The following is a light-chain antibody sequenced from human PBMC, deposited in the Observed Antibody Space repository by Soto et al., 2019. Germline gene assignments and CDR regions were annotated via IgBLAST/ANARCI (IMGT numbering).Light chain of an antibody. V-gene: IGKV4-1*01. Sequence: DIVMTQSPDSLAVSLGERSTINCKSSQSVIYSSNNKNYLAWYQQKPGQPPKLLIYWASTRESGVPDRFSGSGSGTDFTLTISSLQAEDVAVYYCQQYYSTPTFGQGTKVEIK. CDR1: QSVIYSSNNKNY. CDR2: WAS. CDR3: QQYYSTPT. J-gene: IGKJ1*01.